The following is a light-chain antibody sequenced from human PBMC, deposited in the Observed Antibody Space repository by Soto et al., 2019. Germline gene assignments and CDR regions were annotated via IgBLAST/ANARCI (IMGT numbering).Light chain of an antibody. Sequence: EIVLTQFPCTLSLSPGSRATLSCRSSQSVGSNYLAWYQQRPGQPPNLLIFGASHRAPDIPDRFSGSGSGTDFTLIISRLEPEDFAVYYCQQYGSSIQTFGQGTK. CDR2: GAS. CDR3: QQYGSSIQT. J-gene: IGKJ1*01. CDR1: QSVGSNY. V-gene: IGKV3-20*01.